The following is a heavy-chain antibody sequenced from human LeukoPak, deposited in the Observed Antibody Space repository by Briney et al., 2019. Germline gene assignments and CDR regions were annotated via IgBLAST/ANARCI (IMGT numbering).Heavy chain of an antibody. D-gene: IGHD2-2*01. CDR3: ARGSDIVVVPAAPFDH. CDR1: GGSFSGYY. Sequence: SETLSLTCAVYGGSFSGYYWSWIRQPPGKGLEWIGEINHSGSTNYNPSLKSRVTISVDTSKNQFSLKLSSVTAADTAVYYCARGSDIVVVPAAPFDHWGQGTLVTVSS. V-gene: IGHV4-34*01. J-gene: IGHJ4*02. CDR2: INHSGST.